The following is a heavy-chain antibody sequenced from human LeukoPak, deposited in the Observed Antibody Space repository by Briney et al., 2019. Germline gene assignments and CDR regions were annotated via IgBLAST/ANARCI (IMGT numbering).Heavy chain of an antibody. V-gene: IGHV1-69*04. CDR1: GGTFSSYA. CDR2: IIPILGIA. D-gene: IGHD4-17*01. J-gene: IGHJ4*02. CDR3: ARGVWKVTIASGFLRD. Sequence: GASVKVSCKASGGTFSSYAISWVRQAPGQGLEWMGRIIPILGIANYAQKFQGRVTITADKSTSTAYMELSSLGSEDTAVYYCARGVWKVTIASGFLRDWGQGTLVTVSS.